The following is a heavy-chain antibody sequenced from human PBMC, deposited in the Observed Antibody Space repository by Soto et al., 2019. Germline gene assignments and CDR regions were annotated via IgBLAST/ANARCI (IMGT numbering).Heavy chain of an antibody. Sequence: QVQLVESGGGVVQPGRSLRLSCAASGFTFSSYAMHWVRHAPGKGLEWGAVISYDGSNKYYADSVRGRFTISRDNSKNALYLQMNSLRAEDTAVYYCARDLGGYSGYPIGDYYYSGMDVWGQGTTVTVSS. V-gene: IGHV3-30-3*01. D-gene: IGHD5-12*01. CDR1: GFTFSSYA. CDR3: ARDLGGYSGYPIGDYYYSGMDV. J-gene: IGHJ6*02. CDR2: ISYDGSNK.